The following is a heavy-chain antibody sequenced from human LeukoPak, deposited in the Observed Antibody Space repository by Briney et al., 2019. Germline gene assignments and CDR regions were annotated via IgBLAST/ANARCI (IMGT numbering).Heavy chain of an antibody. D-gene: IGHD4-11*01. J-gene: IGHJ3*02. CDR3: ARLMTTTAAFDI. CDR2: IYYSGIT. Sequence: SETLSLTCTVSGGSISSSSYYWGWIRQPPGKGLEWIGSIYYSGITYYNPSLKSRVTLSVDTFKNQFSLKLSSVTAADTAVYYCARLMTTTAAFDIWGQGTMVTVSS. CDR1: GGSISSSSYY. V-gene: IGHV4-39*01.